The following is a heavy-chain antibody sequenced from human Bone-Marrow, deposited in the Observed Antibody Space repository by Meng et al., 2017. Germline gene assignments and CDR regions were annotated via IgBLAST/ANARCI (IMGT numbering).Heavy chain of an antibody. J-gene: IGHJ4*02. Sequence: GESLKISCEASGLTLSDHYVDWVRQAPGKGLEWVGLTADKAHSYTTPYAASVKGRFTISRDDVKNSVYLQMNSLRAEDTAVYYCARADWEGTLWFGELVRGQGTLVTVSS. CDR3: ARADWEGTLWFGELV. CDR2: TADKAHSYTT. V-gene: IGHV3-72*01. D-gene: IGHD3-10*01. CDR1: GLTLSDHY.